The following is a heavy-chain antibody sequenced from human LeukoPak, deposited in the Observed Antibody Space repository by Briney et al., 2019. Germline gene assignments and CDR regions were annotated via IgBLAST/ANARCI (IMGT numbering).Heavy chain of an antibody. CDR3: ARTQLWFRDYFDY. D-gene: IGHD5-18*01. CDR2: IYSSGST. Sequence: SETLSLTCTVSGGSISSGSYYWSWIRQPAGKGLEWIGRIYSSGSTNYNPSLKSRVTISLDTSKNQFSLKLSSVTAADTAVYYCARTQLWFRDYFDYWGQGTLVTVSS. J-gene: IGHJ4*02. CDR1: GGSISSGSYY. V-gene: IGHV4-61*02.